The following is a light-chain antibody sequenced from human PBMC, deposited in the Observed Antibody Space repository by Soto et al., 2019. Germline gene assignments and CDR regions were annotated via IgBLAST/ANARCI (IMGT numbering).Light chain of an antibody. J-gene: IGKJ4*01. V-gene: IGKV3-15*01. CDR1: QNIAGN. CDR2: NAS. CDR3: QQYNDWPPLT. Sequence: EIVMTQYPPTLSASPGERVTLSCRASQNIAGNLAWYQQKPGQAPRLLIDNASTRATGVPARFSGSGSGTEFTLTISNLQSEDFAVYYCQQYNDWPPLTFGGGTKVDIK.